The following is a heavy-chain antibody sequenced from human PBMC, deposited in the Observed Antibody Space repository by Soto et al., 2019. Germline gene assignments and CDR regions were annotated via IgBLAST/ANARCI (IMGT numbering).Heavy chain of an antibody. V-gene: IGHV1-18*01. CDR2: ISAYNGNT. J-gene: IGHJ6*02. CDR3: ARDPPQVGATLGAEYYYWGMDV. CDR1: GYTFTSYA. Sequence: ASVKVSCKASGYTFTSYAISWVRQAPGQGLEWMGWISAYNGNTNYAQKFQGRVTITADESTSTAYMELSSLRSEDTAVYYCARDPPQVGATLGAEYYYWGMDVWCQGTTVTV. D-gene: IGHD1-26*01.